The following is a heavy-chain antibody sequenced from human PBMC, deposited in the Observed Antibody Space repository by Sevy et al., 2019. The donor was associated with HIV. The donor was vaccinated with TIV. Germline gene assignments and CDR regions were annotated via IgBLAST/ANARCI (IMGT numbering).Heavy chain of an antibody. J-gene: IGHJ4*02. CDR2: LYSGGST. CDR1: GFTVSSNY. CDR3: ARVTVRGFDY. D-gene: IGHD3-10*01. Sequence: GESLKISCTASGFTVSSNYMSWVRQAPGKGLEWVSVLYSGGSTYYADSVKGRFTISRDNSKNTLYLQMNSLRAEDTAVYYCARVTVRGFDYWGQGILVTVSS. V-gene: IGHV3-53*01.